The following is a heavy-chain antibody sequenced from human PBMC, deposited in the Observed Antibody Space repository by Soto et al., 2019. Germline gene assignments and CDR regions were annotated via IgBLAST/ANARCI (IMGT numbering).Heavy chain of an antibody. Sequence: SVKVSCKASGGAFSSYAISWVRQAPGQGLEWMGGIIPIFGTANYAQKFQGRVTITADESTSTAYMELSSLRSEDTAVYYCARGVAGPYYYYYYGMDVWGQGTTVTVSS. D-gene: IGHD6-19*01. CDR3: ARGVAGPYYYYYYGMDV. J-gene: IGHJ6*02. V-gene: IGHV1-69*13. CDR2: IIPIFGTA. CDR1: GGAFSSYA.